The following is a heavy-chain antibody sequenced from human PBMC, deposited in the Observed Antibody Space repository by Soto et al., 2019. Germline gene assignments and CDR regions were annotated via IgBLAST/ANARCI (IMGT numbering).Heavy chain of an antibody. CDR2: IYYSGST. J-gene: IGHJ4*02. CDR1: GGSISSGGYY. CDR3: ATDRRRNYGIDY. D-gene: IGHD1-7*01. Sequence: SETLSLTCTVSGGSISSGGYYWSWIRQHPGKGLEWIGYIYYSGSTYYNPSLKSRVTISVDTSKNQFSLKLSSVTAADTAVYYCATDRRRNYGIDYWGQGTLVTVPQ. V-gene: IGHV4-31*03.